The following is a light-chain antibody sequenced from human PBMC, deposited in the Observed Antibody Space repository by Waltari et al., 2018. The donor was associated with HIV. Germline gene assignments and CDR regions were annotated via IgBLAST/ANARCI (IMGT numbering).Light chain of an antibody. J-gene: IGKJ2*01. CDR2: WAS. Sequence: DVVMTQSPDSLTVSVGERATLNCKSSQSLLYGSNNKNYLAWYQQRPGPRPKLLIYWASTRQSGVPDRFSGSGSGTDVSLTISSLQAEDVAVYYCQQYYLVPYTFGQGTKLEIK. CDR3: QQYYLVPYT. CDR1: QSLLYGSNNKNY. V-gene: IGKV4-1*01.